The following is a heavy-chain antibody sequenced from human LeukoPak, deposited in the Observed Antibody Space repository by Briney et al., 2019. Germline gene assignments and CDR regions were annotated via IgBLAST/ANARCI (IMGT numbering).Heavy chain of an antibody. CDR3: AKDGPVEMATGDFDY. CDR2: ISSNYGST. J-gene: IGHJ4*02. Sequence: PGGSLRLSCAASGFSLSDYYMSWFRQAPGKGLEWVSYISSNYGSTNYADSVKGRFTISRDTAKKSLFLQMNSLRAEDTAVYYCAKDGPVEMATGDFDYWGQGTLVTVSS. CDR1: GFSLSDYY. D-gene: IGHD5-24*01. V-gene: IGHV3-11*05.